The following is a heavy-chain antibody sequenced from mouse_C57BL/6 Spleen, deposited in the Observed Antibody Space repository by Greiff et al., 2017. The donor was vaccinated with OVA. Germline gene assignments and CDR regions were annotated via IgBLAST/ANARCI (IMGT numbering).Heavy chain of an antibody. V-gene: IGHV5-4*01. CDR1: GFTFSSYA. J-gene: IGHJ3*01. D-gene: IGHD1-1*01. Sequence: GKLMESGGGLVKPGGSLKLSCAASGFTFSSYAMSWVRQTPEKRLEWVATISDGGSYTYYPDNVKGRFTISRDNAKNNLYLQMSHLKSEDTAMYYCAREETYYGSSPFAYWGQGTLVTVSA. CDR3: AREETYYGSSPFAY. CDR2: ISDGGSYT.